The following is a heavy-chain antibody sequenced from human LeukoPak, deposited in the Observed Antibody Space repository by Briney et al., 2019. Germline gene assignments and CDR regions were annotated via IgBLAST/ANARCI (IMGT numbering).Heavy chain of an antibody. CDR1: GFTFSSYG. CDR2: IRYDGSNK. D-gene: IGHD5-18*01. CDR3: AKENSYGFGHYFDY. J-gene: IGHJ4*02. V-gene: IGHV3-30*02. Sequence: GGSLRLSCAASGFTFSSYGMHWVRQAPGKGLEWVAFIRYDGSNKYYADSVKGRFTISRDNSKNTLYLQMNSLRAEDTAVYYCAKENSYGFGHYFDYWGQGTLVTVSS.